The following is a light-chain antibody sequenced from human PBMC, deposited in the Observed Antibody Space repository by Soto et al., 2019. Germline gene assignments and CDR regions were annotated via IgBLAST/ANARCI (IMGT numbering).Light chain of an antibody. V-gene: IGKV1-5*03. CDR2: KAS. CDR3: QQYNTYST. CDR1: QSISSL. J-gene: IGKJ2*01. Sequence: DIQMTQSPSTLSASVGDRITITCRASQSISSLLAWYQQKPGKPPKLLIYKASTLESGVPSRFSGSGSGTEFTLTISGLQPDDFATYYCQQYNTYSTLGQGTKLEMK.